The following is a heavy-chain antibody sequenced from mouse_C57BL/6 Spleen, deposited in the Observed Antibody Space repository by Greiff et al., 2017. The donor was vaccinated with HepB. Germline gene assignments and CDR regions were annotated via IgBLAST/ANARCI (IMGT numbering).Heavy chain of an antibody. CDR1: GFTFNTYA. V-gene: IGHV10-3*01. D-gene: IGHD2-3*01. CDR3: VRVSADGYYVGYYAMDY. J-gene: IGHJ4*01. Sequence: EVHLVESGGGLVQPKGSLKLSCAASGFTFNTYAMHWVRQAPGKGLEWVARIRSKSSNYATYYADSVKDRFTISRDDSQSMLYLQMNNLKTEDTAMYYCVRVSADGYYVGYYAMDYWGHGTSVTVSS. CDR2: IRSKSSNYAT.